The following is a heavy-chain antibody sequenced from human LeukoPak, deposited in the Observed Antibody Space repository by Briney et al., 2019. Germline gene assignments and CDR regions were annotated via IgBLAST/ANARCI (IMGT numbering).Heavy chain of an antibody. V-gene: IGHV3-64*01. D-gene: IGHD1-1*01. Sequence: GGSLRPSCAASGFTFSSYAMHWVRQAPGKGLEYVSAISSNGGSTYYANSVKGRFTISRDNSKNTLYLQMGSLRAEDMAVYYCARDLNEVGQAFDIWGQGTMVTVSS. CDR2: ISSNGGST. J-gene: IGHJ3*02. CDR1: GFTFSSYA. CDR3: ARDLNEVGQAFDI.